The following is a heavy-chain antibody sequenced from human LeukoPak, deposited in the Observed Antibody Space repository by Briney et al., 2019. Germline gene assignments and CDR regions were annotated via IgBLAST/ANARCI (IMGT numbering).Heavy chain of an antibody. J-gene: IGHJ4*02. Sequence: PGRSLRLSCAASGFTFSSYGTHWVRQAPGKGLEWVAVISYDGSNKYYADSVKGRFTISRDNSKNTLYLQVNSLRAEDTAVYYCAKGGKWDVTPFDYWGQGTLVTVSA. V-gene: IGHV3-30*18. D-gene: IGHD1-26*01. CDR3: AKGGKWDVTPFDY. CDR1: GFTFSSYG. CDR2: ISYDGSNK.